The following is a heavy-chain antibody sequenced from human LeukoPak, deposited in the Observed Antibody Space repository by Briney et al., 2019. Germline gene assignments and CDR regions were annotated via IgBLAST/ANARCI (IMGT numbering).Heavy chain of an antibody. CDR3: ARHTKDYYDSSGYSRNAFDI. CDR2: INHSGST. D-gene: IGHD3-22*01. CDR1: GGSFSGYY. Sequence: KPSETLSLTCAVYGGSFSGYYWSWIRQPPGKGLEWIGEINHSGSTNYNPSLKSRVTISVDTSKNQFSLKLSSVTAADTAVYYCARHTKDYYDSSGYSRNAFDIWGQGTMVTASS. J-gene: IGHJ3*02. V-gene: IGHV4-34*01.